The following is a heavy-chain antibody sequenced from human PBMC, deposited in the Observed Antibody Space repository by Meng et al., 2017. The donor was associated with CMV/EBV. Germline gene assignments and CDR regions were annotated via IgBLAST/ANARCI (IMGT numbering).Heavy chain of an antibody. CDR1: GFTFSDYY. D-gene: IGHD3-3*01. Sequence: GGSLRLSCAASGFTFSDYYMSWIRQAPGKGLEWVSYISSSGSTIYYVDSVKGRSTISRDNAKNSLYLQMNSLRAEDTAVYYCARVPYYDFWSGLSGMDVWGQGTTVTVSS. V-gene: IGHV3-11*01. CDR2: ISSSGSTI. J-gene: IGHJ6*02. CDR3: ARVPYYDFWSGLSGMDV.